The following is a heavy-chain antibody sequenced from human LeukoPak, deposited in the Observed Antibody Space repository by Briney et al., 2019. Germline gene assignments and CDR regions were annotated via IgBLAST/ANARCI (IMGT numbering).Heavy chain of an antibody. V-gene: IGHV4-61*02. D-gene: IGHD2-15*01. J-gene: IGHJ6*03. Sequence: SQTLSLTCTVSGGSISSGSYYWSWIRQPAGKGLEWIGRIYTSGSTNYNPSLKSRVTISVDTSKNQFSLKLSSVTAADTAVYYCAREICSGGTCYSYYYYYMDVWGKGTTVTVSS. CDR1: GGSISSGSYY. CDR2: IYTSGST. CDR3: AREICSGGTCYSYYYYYMDV.